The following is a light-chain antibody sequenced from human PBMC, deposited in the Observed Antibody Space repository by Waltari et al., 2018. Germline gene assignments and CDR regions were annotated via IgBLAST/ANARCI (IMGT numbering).Light chain of an antibody. CDR2: DAS. Sequence: CRACQDISNSFAWYQQTPGKAPKLLVYDASRLQSGFPSRFSGSGSGTDYTLTINSLQPVDFATYDCQQYYAPPYTFGQGAKVEIK. CDR1: QDISNS. J-gene: IGKJ2*01. CDR3: QQYYAPPYT. V-gene: IGKV1-NL1*01.